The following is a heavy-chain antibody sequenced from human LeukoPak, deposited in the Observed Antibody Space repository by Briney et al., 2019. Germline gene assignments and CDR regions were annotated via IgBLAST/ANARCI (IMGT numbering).Heavy chain of an antibody. CDR3: AGGEYDFWSGYYLGGLY. J-gene: IGHJ4*02. D-gene: IGHD3-3*01. V-gene: IGHV3-33*01. CDR2: IWYDGSNK. Sequence: PGGSLRLSCAASGFTFSSYGMHWVRQAPGKGLEWVAVIWYDGSNKYYADSVKGRFTISRDNSKHTLYLQMNSLRAEDTAVYYCAGGEYDFWSGYYLGGLYWGQGTLVTVSS. CDR1: GFTFSSYG.